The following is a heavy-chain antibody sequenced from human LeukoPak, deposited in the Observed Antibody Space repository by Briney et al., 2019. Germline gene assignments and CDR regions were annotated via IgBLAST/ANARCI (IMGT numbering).Heavy chain of an antibody. CDR1: GVTLSSYA. J-gene: IGHJ4*02. CDR3: AKDIAYNVRSGSYFGY. CDR2: ISSSGSGGNT. Sequence: PGGSLRLSCAASGVTLSSYAMSWARQAPGKGLEWVSGISSSGSGGNTYYADSVKGRFTISRDSSKNTPFLHMNTLRAEDTAIYYCAKDIAYNVRSGSYFGYWGQGTLVPVSS. D-gene: IGHD3-10*01. V-gene: IGHV3-23*01.